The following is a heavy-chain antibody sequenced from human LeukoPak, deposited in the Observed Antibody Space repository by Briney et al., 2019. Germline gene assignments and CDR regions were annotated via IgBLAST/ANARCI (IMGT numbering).Heavy chain of an antibody. D-gene: IGHD3-22*01. CDR3: ARDGDYYDSTFDP. CDR2: FDPEDGET. CDR1: GYTLTELS. J-gene: IGHJ5*02. Sequence: ASVKVSCKVSGYTLTELSMHWVRQAPGKGFEWMGGFDPEDGETIYAQKFQGRVTMTRDTSTSTVYMELSSLRSEDTAVYYCARDGDYYDSTFDPWGQGTLVTVSS. V-gene: IGHV1-24*01.